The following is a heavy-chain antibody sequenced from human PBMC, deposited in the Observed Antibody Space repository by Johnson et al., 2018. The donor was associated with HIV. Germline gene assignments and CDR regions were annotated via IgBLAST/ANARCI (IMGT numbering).Heavy chain of an antibody. D-gene: IGHD2-21*01. J-gene: IGHJ3*02. CDR1: GFTFSSYA. CDR2: IYSGGST. Sequence: VQLVESGRGFIQPGGSLRLSFAASGFTFSSYAMHWVRQAPGKGLEWVSVIYSGGSTYYADSVKGRLTISRDNSKNTMYLQIDSLRAEDTAVYYCAVVALPMYWYDAFDIWGQGTMVTVSS. V-gene: IGHV3-53*01. CDR3: AVVALPMYWYDAFDI.